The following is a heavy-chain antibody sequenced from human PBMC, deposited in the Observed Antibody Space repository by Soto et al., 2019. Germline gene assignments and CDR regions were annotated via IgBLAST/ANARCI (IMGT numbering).Heavy chain of an antibody. CDR3: AKDVGSYYYDTSAYHYDY. CDR2: ISWNSGTI. CDR1: GFIFEDYA. J-gene: IGHJ4*02. D-gene: IGHD3-22*01. V-gene: IGHV3-9*01. Sequence: LRLSCVASGFIFEDYAMNWVRQGPGKGLEWVSGISWNSGTIGYADAVKGRFTISRDNAKNSLHLQMNSLRAEDTALYYCAKDVGSYYYDTSAYHYDYWGRGTQVTVSS.